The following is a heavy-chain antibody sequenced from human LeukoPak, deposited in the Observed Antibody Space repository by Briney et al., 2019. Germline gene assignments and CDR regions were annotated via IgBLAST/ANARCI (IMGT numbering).Heavy chain of an antibody. Sequence: SETLSLTCTVSGDSISSYYWGWIRQPPGKGLEWIGSINYSGSTYYNPSLKSRVTISVDTSKNQFSLKLSSVTAADTAVYYCARGSDYHGSKWGQGTLVIVSS. CDR3: ARGSDYHGSK. CDR1: GDSISSYY. V-gene: IGHV4-39*07. D-gene: IGHD3-10*01. CDR2: INYSGST. J-gene: IGHJ4*02.